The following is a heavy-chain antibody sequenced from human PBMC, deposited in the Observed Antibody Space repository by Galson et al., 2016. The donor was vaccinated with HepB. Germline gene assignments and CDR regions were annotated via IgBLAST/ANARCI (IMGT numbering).Heavy chain of an antibody. J-gene: IGHJ3*02. CDR2: ISRSGSII. V-gene: IGHV3-11*04. CDR1: GFTFSDYY. D-gene: IGHD6-13*01. CDR3: ARDGYSGSLYLGSAFDI. Sequence: SLRLSCAASGFTFSDYYMSWIRQAPGKGLEWLSYISRSGSIIYYSGAVKGRFTISRDNAKNSLYLQLTSLRDEDTAVYYCARDGYSGSLYLGSAFDIWGQGTVVTVSS.